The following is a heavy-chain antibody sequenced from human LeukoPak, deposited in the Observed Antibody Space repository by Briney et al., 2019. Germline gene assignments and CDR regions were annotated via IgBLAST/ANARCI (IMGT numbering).Heavy chain of an antibody. CDR3: ARDPREYYYYMDV. Sequence: GASVKVSCKASGYTFTSYYMHWVRQAPGQGLEWMGIINPSGGSTSYAQKFQGRVTMTTDTSTSTVYMELSSLGSEDTAVYYCARDPREYYYYMDVWGKGTTVTVSS. J-gene: IGHJ6*03. CDR1: GYTFTSYY. V-gene: IGHV1-46*01. D-gene: IGHD5-24*01. CDR2: INPSGGST.